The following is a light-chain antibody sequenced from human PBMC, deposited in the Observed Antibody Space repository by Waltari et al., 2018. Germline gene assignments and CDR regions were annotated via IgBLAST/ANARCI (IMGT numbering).Light chain of an antibody. J-gene: IGKJ5*01. CDR3: QHYGRSAIT. V-gene: IGKV3-20*01. Sequence: EIVLTQSPATLSLSPGERATLSCRASQSVSSSYLAWYQQKPGQAPRLLIYGASSRATGIPDRFSGSGSGTDFTLTISRLEPEDFAVYYCQHYGRSAITFGQGTRLDIK. CDR2: GAS. CDR1: QSVSSSY.